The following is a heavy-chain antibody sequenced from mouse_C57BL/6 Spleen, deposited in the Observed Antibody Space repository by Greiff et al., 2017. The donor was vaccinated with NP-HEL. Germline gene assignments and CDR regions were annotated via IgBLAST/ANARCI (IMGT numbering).Heavy chain of an antibody. Sequence: VKLLESGAELVKPGASVKISCKASGYAFSSYWMNWVKQRPGKGLEWIGQIYPGDGDTNYNGKFKGKATLTADKSSSTAYMQLSSLTSEDSAVYFWARSNYYGSSYGYFDVWGTGTTVTVSS. CDR2: IYPGDGDT. CDR1: GYAFSSYW. D-gene: IGHD1-1*01. J-gene: IGHJ1*03. CDR3: ARSNYYGSSYGYFDV. V-gene: IGHV1-80*01.